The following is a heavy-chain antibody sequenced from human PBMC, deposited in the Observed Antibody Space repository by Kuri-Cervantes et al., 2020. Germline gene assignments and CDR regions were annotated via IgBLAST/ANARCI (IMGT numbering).Heavy chain of an antibody. J-gene: IGHJ6*02. CDR1: GGSISSYY. V-gene: IGHV4-59*01. CDR3: ARISSSWYLYYGMDV. Sequence: GSLRLCCTVSGGSISSYYWSWIRQPPGKGLEWIGYIYYSGSTNYNPSLRSRVTVSVDTSKNQFSLKLSSVTAADTAAYYCARISSSWYLYYGMDVWGQGTTVTVSS. D-gene: IGHD6-13*01. CDR2: IYYSGST.